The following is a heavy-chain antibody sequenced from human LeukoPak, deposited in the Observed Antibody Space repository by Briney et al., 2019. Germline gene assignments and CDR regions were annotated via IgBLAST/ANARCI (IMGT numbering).Heavy chain of an antibody. D-gene: IGHD6-13*01. CDR3: ARDIASSWTPFDY. V-gene: IGHV3-30*04. Sequence: GGSLRLSCAASGFTFSSYAMHWVRQAPGKGLEWVAVISYDGSNKYYADSVKGRFTISRDNSKNTLYLQMNSLRAEDTAVYYCARDIASSWTPFDYWGQGTLVTVSS. CDR1: GFTFSSYA. J-gene: IGHJ4*02. CDR2: ISYDGSNK.